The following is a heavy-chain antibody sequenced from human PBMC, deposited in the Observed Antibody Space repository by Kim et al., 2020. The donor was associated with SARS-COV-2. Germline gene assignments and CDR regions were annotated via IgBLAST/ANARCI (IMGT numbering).Heavy chain of an antibody. V-gene: IGHV1-3*01. CDR3: ARMGGSVTAMVPDPPPYGMDV. J-gene: IGHJ6*02. Sequence: ASVKVSCKASGYTFTSYAMHWVRQAPGQRLEWMGWINAGNGNTKYSQKFQGRVTITRDTSASTAYMELSSLRSEDTAVYYCARMGGSVTAMVPDPPPYGMDVWGQGTTVTVSS. D-gene: IGHD5-18*01. CDR1: GYTFTSYA. CDR2: INAGNGNT.